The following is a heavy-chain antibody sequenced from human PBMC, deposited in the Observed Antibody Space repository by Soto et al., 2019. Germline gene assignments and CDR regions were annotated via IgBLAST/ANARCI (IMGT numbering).Heavy chain of an antibody. J-gene: IGHJ3*02. CDR2: IHYSGST. CDR3: ARGDMITFGGVIFEAAFDI. CDR1: GGSIDNYY. D-gene: IGHD3-16*02. V-gene: IGHV4-59*01. Sequence: SETLSLTCTVSGGSIDNYYWTWIRQPPGKGLEWIGHIHYSGSTNYSPSLKSRVTISVDTSKNHFSLNLTSVTAADTAVYYCARGDMITFGGVIFEAAFDIWGQGTMVTVSS.